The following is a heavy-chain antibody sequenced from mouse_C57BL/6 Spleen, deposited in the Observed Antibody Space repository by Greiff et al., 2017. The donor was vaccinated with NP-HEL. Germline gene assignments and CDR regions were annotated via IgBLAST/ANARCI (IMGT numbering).Heavy chain of an antibody. CDR3: ARLGSNYEDFVY. CDR1: GYAFSSYW. V-gene: IGHV1-80*01. J-gene: IGHJ2*01. CDR2: IYPGDGDT. D-gene: IGHD2-5*01. Sequence: QVQLKESGAELVKPGASVKISCKASGYAFSSYWMNWVKQRPGKGLEWIGQIYPGDGDTNYNGKFKGKATLTADKSSSTAYMQLSSLTSEDSAVYFCARLGSNYEDFVYWGQGTTLTVSS.